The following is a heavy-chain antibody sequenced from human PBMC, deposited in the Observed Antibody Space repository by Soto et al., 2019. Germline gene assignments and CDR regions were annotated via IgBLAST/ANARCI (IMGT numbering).Heavy chain of an antibody. CDR3: ARVGHITNYGMAV. V-gene: IGHV1-69*01. Sequence: QVQLVQSGAEVKKPGSSVKVSCEASGGTFSSSPINWVLQAPGQGLEWMGGIIPFFGTANYAQKFQGRVTITADESTRTAYMELRSLRSEDTAVYYCARVGHITNYGMAVWGQGTTVTVSS. J-gene: IGHJ6*02. CDR1: GGTFSSSP. CDR2: IIPFFGTA. D-gene: IGHD1-26*01.